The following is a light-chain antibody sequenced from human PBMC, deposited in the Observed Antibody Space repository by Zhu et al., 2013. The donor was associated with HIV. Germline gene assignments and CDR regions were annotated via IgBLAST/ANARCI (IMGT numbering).Light chain of an antibody. Sequence: QSVLTQPPSVSAAPGQKVTISCSGSSSNIGKNYVSWYQQVPGTAPKLLISDNNKRPSGIPDRFSGSKSGTSATLGITGLQTGDEADYYCGTWDSSLSAVLFGGGTKVTVL. CDR1: SSNIGKNY. CDR2: DNN. J-gene: IGLJ2*01. CDR3: GTWDSSLSAVL. V-gene: IGLV1-51*01.